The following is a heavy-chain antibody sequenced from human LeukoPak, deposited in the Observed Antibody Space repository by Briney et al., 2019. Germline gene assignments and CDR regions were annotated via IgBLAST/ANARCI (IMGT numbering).Heavy chain of an antibody. Sequence: GGSLRLSCAASGFTFSSYAMHWVRQAPGKGLEWVASIRYDGSNKYYADSVKGRFTISRDNSKNTLYLQMNSLRAEDTAVYYCAKVEYSSSWYGVGSLDYWGQGTLVTVSS. CDR2: IRYDGSNK. CDR3: AKVEYSSSWYGVGSLDY. V-gene: IGHV3-30*02. D-gene: IGHD6-13*01. J-gene: IGHJ4*02. CDR1: GFTFSSYA.